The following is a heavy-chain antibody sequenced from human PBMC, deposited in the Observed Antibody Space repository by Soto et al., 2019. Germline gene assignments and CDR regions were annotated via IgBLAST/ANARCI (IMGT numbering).Heavy chain of an antibody. CDR1: GFTFSSYG. D-gene: IGHD6-19*01. CDR3: AKVPAAVAGNFDY. V-gene: IGHV3-30*18. CDR2: ISYDGSNK. Sequence: QPGGSLRLSCAASGFTFSSYGMHWVRQAPGEGLEWVAVISYDGSNKYYADSVKGRFTISRDNSKNTLYLQMNSLRAEDTAVYYCAKVPAAVAGNFDYWGQGTLVTVSS. J-gene: IGHJ4*02.